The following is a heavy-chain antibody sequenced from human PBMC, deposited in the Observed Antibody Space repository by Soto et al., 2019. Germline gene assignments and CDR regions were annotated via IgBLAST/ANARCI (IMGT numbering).Heavy chain of an antibody. Sequence: VKVSCKASGYTFTSYGISWVRQAPGQGLEWMGWISAYNGNTNYAQKLQGRVTMTTDTSTSTAYMELRSLRSDDTAVYYCARYCSSTSCLNYYYYGMDVWGQGTTVTVSS. V-gene: IGHV1-18*04. J-gene: IGHJ6*02. CDR1: GYTFTSYG. CDR3: ARYCSSTSCLNYYYYGMDV. CDR2: ISAYNGNT. D-gene: IGHD2-2*01.